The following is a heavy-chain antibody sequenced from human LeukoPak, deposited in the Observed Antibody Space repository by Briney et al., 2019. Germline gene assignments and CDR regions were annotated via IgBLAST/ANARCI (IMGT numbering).Heavy chain of an antibody. J-gene: IGHJ4*02. CDR3: AKPVVVGTGDY. CDR1: GVTISSCA. D-gene: IGHD6-19*01. CDR2: ISCSGGST. Sequence: GGTLRLSCAASGVTISSCAKSWGRQAPAKGLEWVSAISCSGGSTYYEDSVKGRFNISRDNSKNTLYLQMNSLRAVDTAVYYCAKPVVVGTGDYWGQGTLVTVSS. V-gene: IGHV3-23*01.